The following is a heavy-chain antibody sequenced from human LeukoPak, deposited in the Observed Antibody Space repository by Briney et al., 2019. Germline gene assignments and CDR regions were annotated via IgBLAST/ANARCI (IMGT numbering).Heavy chain of an antibody. CDR2: IDEDGTNK. CDR3: TRVIVAVPGYFDYFGF. J-gene: IGHJ4*02. V-gene: IGHV3-7*01. Sequence: GGSLRLSCTASGFSFSTHYMRWVRQPPGKGLEWVANIDEDGTNKRHVGSVKGRFPVSRDNARNSLYQQMDSLRDEDTAVYYCTRVIVAVPGYFDYFGFWGQGVLVTGSS. CDR1: GFSFSTHY. D-gene: IGHD6-19*01.